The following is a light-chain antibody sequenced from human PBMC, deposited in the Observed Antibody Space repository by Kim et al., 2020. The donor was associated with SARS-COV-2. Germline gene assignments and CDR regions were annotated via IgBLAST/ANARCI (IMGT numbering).Light chain of an antibody. Sequence: DIQMTQSPSTLSASVGDRVTITCRASQRISNSLAWYQQRPGKAPTLLVYEASSLESGVPSRFSGTGSGTEFTLTISSLQPDDFATYYCQHYDNYSQTVGPGTKVDIK. V-gene: IGKV1-5*01. J-gene: IGKJ1*01. CDR3: QHYDNYSQT. CDR1: QRISNS. CDR2: EAS.